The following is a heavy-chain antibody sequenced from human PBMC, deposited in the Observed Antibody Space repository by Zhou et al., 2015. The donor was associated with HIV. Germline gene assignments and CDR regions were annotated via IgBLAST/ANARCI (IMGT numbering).Heavy chain of an antibody. D-gene: IGHD3-22*01. Sequence: QVQLVQSGTEVKKPGSSVKISCKTSGGTFSGSEISWVRQVPGQGLEWMGGITPIFGTANYAQKFQGRVTITADESTSTAYMELSSLRSEDTAVYYCARVGTYYYDSSGYQNFDYWGQGTLVTVSS. CDR2: ITPIFGTA. V-gene: IGHV1-69*01. CDR3: ARVGTYYYDSSGYQNFDY. J-gene: IGHJ4*02. CDR1: GGTFSGSE.